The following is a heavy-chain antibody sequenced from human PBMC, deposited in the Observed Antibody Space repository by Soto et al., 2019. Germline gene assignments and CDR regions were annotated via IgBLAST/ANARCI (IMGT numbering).Heavy chain of an antibody. CDR2: ISPDSGRT. Sequence: GASVKVSCKASGYAIRGDNIPWVLHARGQWAECMGWISPDSGRTNYAQKVQCWVIMARDTSISTAYMELSRLRSDDTAVYYCAEKKGGGYYRIDVWGQGTTVTVSS. J-gene: IGHJ6*02. D-gene: IGHD3-16*01. V-gene: IGHV1-2*04. CDR3: AEKKGGGYYRIDV. CDR1: GYAIRGDN.